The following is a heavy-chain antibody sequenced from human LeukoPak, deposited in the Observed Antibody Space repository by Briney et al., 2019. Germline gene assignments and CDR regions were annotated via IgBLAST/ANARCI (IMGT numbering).Heavy chain of an antibody. CDR1: GFTFSDYY. CDR2: ISSSGSTI. J-gene: IGHJ6*03. V-gene: IGHV3-11*04. CDR3: ARATHGDLLPYYYFYMDV. D-gene: IGHD4-17*01. Sequence: GGSLRLSCAASGFTFSDYYMSWICQAPGQGLERVSYISSSGSTIYYADSVKGRFTISRVNANNSLYLQMNSLTVEDTAIYYCARATHGDLLPYYYFYMDVWGKGTTVTVSS.